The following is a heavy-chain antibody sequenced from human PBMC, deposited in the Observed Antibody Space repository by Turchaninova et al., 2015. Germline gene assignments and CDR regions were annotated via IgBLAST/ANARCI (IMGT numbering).Heavy chain of an antibody. D-gene: IGHD3-3*01. Sequence: QVTLKESGPALVHPPQTLHLPCTFSGCSLSTSGLSVSWIRQPPGKALEWLARIDWDDDKFYSTSLKTRLTISKDTSKNQVVLTMTNVDPRDTAMYYCARTITIFGVLTKGTDAFDIWGPGTMVTVSS. CDR1: GCSLSTSGLS. CDR3: ARTITIFGVLTKGTDAFDI. CDR2: IDWDDDK. V-gene: IGHV2-70*04. J-gene: IGHJ3*02.